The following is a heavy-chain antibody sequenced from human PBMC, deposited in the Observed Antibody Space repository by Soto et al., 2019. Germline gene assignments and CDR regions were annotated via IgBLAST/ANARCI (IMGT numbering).Heavy chain of an antibody. CDR1: GFTFSSYV. CDR2: ISYDGSNK. D-gene: IGHD1-26*01. Sequence: PGGALRLLCAASGFTFSSYVMHWVRQAPGKGLEWVAVISYDGSNKYYADSVNGRFTISRDNSKNTLYLQMNSLRAEDTAVYYCAKDVVVGATTGLGDYYYYYGMDVWGQGTMVTVSS. CDR3: AKDVVVGATTGLGDYYYYYGMDV. J-gene: IGHJ6*02. V-gene: IGHV3-30*18.